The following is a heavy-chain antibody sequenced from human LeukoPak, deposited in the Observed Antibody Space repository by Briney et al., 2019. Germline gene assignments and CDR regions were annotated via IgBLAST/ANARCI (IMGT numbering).Heavy chain of an antibody. Sequence: SETLSLTCTVSGGSISSYYWSWIRQPPGKGLEWIGRIYTTGSNSRYNPSLQNRVTMSLDTSKNQVSLNLRSVTAADTAVYYCARCDYYDSGGYHAWGQGTLVTVSS. J-gene: IGHJ5*02. D-gene: IGHD3-22*01. V-gene: IGHV4-4*07. CDR2: IYTTGSNS. CDR1: GGSISSYY. CDR3: ARCDYYDSGGYHA.